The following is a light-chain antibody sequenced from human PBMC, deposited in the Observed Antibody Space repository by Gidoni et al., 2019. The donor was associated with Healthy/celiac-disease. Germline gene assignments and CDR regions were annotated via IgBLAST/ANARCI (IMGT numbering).Light chain of an antibody. CDR1: SSNIGAGYD. V-gene: IGLV1-40*01. Sequence: SVLTQPPSVSGAPGQRVTISCTGSSSNIGAGYDVHWYQQLPGTAPQLLIYCNSNRPSGVPDRFSGSKSGTSASLAITGLQAEDEADYYCQSYDSSLSGSEVFGGGTKLTVL. CDR2: CNS. CDR3: QSYDSSLSGSEV. J-gene: IGLJ2*01.